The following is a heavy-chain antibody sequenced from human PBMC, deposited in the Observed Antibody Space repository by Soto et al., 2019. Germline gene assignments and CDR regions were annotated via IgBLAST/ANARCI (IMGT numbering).Heavy chain of an antibody. CDR2: INPNSGGT. D-gene: IGHD2-2*01. CDR1: GYTFTGYY. CDR3: ARDRADIVVVPAALDYYYYGMDV. J-gene: IGHJ6*02. Sequence: ASVKVSCKASGYTFTGYYMHWVRQAPGQGLEWMGWINPNSGGTNYAQKFQGRVTMTRDTSISTAYMELSRLRSDDTAVYYCARDRADIVVVPAALDYYYYGMDVWGQGTTVTVSS. V-gene: IGHV1-2*02.